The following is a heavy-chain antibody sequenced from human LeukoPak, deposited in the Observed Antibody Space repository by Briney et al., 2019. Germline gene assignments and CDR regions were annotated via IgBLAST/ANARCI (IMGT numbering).Heavy chain of an antibody. J-gene: IGHJ2*01. D-gene: IGHD6-19*01. V-gene: IGHV3-23*01. CDR3: AKDGTSYSSGWYWDGSWRYFDL. CDR2: ISGSGGST. Sequence: GGSLRLSCAASGLTFSSYAMSWVRQAPGKGLEWVSAISGSGGSTYYADSVKGRFTISRDNSKNTLYLQMNSLRAEDTAVYYCAKDGTSYSSGWYWDGSWRYFDLWGRGTLVTVSS. CDR1: GLTFSSYA.